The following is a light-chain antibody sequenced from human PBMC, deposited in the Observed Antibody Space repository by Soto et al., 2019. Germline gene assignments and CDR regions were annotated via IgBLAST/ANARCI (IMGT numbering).Light chain of an antibody. CDR2: DAS. V-gene: IGKV3-11*01. J-gene: IGKJ5*01. CDR1: QSVSSY. Sequence: EIVLTQSPATQSLSPGERATLSCRASQSVSSYLAWYQHKPGQAPRLLIYDASNRATGIPARFSGSGSGTDFTLTISSLEPEDFAVYYCQQRSTWRITFGQGTRLEIK. CDR3: QQRSTWRIT.